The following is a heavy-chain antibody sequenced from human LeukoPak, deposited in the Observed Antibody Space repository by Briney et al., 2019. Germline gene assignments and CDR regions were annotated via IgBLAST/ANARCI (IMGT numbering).Heavy chain of an antibody. CDR3: ARVGLSGSYHYYYYYYGMDV. D-gene: IGHD1-26*01. V-gene: IGHV4-59*01. Sequence: PSETLSLTCTVSGGSISSYYWSWIRQPPGKGLEWIGYIYYSGSTNYNPSLKSRVTISVDTSKNQFSLKLSSVTAADTAVYYCARVGLSGSYHYYYYYYGMDVWGQGTTVTVAS. CDR1: GGSISSYY. J-gene: IGHJ6*02. CDR2: IYYSGST.